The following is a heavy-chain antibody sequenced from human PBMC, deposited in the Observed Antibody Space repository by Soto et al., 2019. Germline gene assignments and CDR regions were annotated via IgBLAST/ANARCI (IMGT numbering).Heavy chain of an antibody. CDR3: ARDSYYDFWSGYYTGRDYYYYYMDV. CDR1: GGSISSYY. D-gene: IGHD3-3*01. CDR2: IYYSGST. J-gene: IGHJ6*03. V-gene: IGHV4-59*01. Sequence: SETLSLTCTVSGGSISSYYWSWIRQPPGKGLEWIGYIYYSGSTNYNPSLKSRVTISVDTSKNQFSLKLSSVTAADTAVYYCARDSYYDFWSGYYTGRDYYYYYMDVWGKGTTVTVSS.